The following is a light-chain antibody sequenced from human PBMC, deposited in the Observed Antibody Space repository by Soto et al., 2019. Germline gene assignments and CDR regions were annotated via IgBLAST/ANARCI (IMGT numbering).Light chain of an antibody. CDR1: QSVSSN. Sequence: DIVLTQSPGTLSLSPGERATLSCRASQSVSSNLAWYQQKPGQAPRRLIYGASTRATGIPARFSGSGSGTDFTPTISSLQSEDSAVYYCQQYNNWRTFGQGTKVDIK. J-gene: IGKJ1*01. CDR3: QQYNNWRT. CDR2: GAS. V-gene: IGKV3-15*01.